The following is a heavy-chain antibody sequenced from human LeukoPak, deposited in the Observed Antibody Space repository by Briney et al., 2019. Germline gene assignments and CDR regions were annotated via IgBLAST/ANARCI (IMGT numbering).Heavy chain of an antibody. Sequence: GGSLRLSCSAYGFTFRSYAMSWVRQAPGKGLEWVSAISGSGGSTYYADSVKGRFTISRGNSKNTLYLQMNSLRAEDTAVYYCAKDVAAAGIFDYWGQGTLVTVSS. D-gene: IGHD6-13*01. CDR2: ISGSGGST. V-gene: IGHV3-23*01. CDR1: GFTFRSYA. J-gene: IGHJ4*02. CDR3: AKDVAAAGIFDY.